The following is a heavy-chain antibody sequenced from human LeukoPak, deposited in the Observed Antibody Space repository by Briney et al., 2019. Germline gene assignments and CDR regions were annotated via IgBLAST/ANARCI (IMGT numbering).Heavy chain of an antibody. CDR2: INHSGST. CDR3: ASSTRYYYDSSGYYVVGAFDI. D-gene: IGHD3-22*01. J-gene: IGHJ3*02. CDR1: GGSFSGYY. Sequence: SETLSLTCAVYGGSFSGYYWSWIRQPPGQRLEWIGGINHSGSTNYNPSLKTRVTISVDTSTNQFSLKLRFVSAVETAVYYCASSTRYYYDSSGYYVVGAFDIWGQGTMVTVSS. V-gene: IGHV4-34*01.